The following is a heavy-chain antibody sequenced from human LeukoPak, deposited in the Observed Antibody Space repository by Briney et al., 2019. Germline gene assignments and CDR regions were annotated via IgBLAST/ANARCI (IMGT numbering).Heavy chain of an antibody. V-gene: IGHV1-2*02. D-gene: IGHD6-19*01. J-gene: IGHJ4*02. CDR2: INPNSGGT. Sequence: ASVKVSCKASGCTFTGYYMHWVRQAPGQRLEWMGWINPNSGGTNYAQKFQGRVTMTRDTSISTACMELSRLRSDDTAVYYCARDPSSGWSIYFDYWGQGTLVTVSS. CDR1: GCTFTGYY. CDR3: ARDPSSGWSIYFDY.